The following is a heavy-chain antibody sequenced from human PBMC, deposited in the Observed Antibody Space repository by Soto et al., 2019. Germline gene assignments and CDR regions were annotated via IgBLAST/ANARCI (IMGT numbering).Heavy chain of an antibody. CDR2: ISPNSEKT. D-gene: IGHD6-13*01. Sequence: GASVKVSCKASGYTFSNFGISWVRQAPGEGLEWMGWISPNSEKTKIAQRFQGRVTMTTDIFTSTSYLELRGLTSDDTAVYYCAAYSAAGTFEDVWGQGTTVTVS. CDR3: AAYSAAGTFEDV. J-gene: IGHJ6*02. V-gene: IGHV1-18*01. CDR1: GYTFSNFG.